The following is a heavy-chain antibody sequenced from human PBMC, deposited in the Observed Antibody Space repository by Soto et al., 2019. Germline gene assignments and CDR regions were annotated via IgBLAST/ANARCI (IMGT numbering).Heavy chain of an antibody. CDR1: GFTFSSYG. J-gene: IGHJ4*02. CDR3: ARDLPTVSYFDY. V-gene: IGHV3-33*01. CDR2: IWYDGSNK. D-gene: IGHD4-17*01. Sequence: GGSLRLSCAASGFTFSSYGIHWVRQAPGKGLEWVAVIWYDGSNKYYADSVKGRFTISRDNSKNTLYLQMNSLRAEDTAVYYCARDLPTVSYFDYWGQGTLVTVSS.